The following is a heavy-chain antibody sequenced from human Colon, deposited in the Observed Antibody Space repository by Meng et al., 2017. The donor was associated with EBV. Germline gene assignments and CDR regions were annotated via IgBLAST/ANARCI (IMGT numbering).Heavy chain of an antibody. CDR1: GGSLSSRNW. CDR3: ARVGAYCGGDCYHPR. CDR2: IYHSGST. D-gene: IGHD2-21*02. Sequence: QGRLQESGPGLVKPSGTLSFTCAVSGGSLSSRNWWSWVRQPPGKGLEWIGEIYHSGSTNYNPSLKSRVTISVDESKNQFSLRLSSVTAADTAVYYCARVGAYCGGDCYHPRWGQGTLVTVSS. V-gene: IGHV4-4*02. J-gene: IGHJ4*02.